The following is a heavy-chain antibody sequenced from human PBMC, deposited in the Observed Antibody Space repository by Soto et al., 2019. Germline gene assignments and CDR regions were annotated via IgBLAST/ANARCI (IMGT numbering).Heavy chain of an antibody. Sequence: EVLLEESGRGLVRPGGSLRLSCAVSGLTFSNAWMNWIRQAPGKGLEWVGRIKSNPDGGTTDYAAPVKGRFTISRDDSKNTLYLQMSSLKIEATGVYYCSTENGSYYGYWGQGSLVTVSS. D-gene: IGHD1-26*01. J-gene: IGHJ4*02. CDR2: IKSNPDGGTT. V-gene: IGHV3-15*07. CDR3: STENGSYYGY. CDR1: GLTFSNAW.